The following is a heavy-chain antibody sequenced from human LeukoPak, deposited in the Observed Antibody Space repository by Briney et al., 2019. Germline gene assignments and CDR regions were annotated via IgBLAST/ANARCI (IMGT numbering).Heavy chain of an antibody. CDR2: ISSSSYI. CDR1: GFTFSSYS. D-gene: IGHD3-22*01. V-gene: IGHV3-21*01. J-gene: IGHJ3*02. Sequence: GGSLRLSCAASGFTFSSYSMNWVRQAPGKGLEWVSSISSSSYIYCADSVKGRFTISRDNAKNSLYPQMNSLRAEDTAVYYCVADYYDSSGTSGGAFYIWGQGKMVTVSS. CDR3: VADYYDSSGTSGGAFYI.